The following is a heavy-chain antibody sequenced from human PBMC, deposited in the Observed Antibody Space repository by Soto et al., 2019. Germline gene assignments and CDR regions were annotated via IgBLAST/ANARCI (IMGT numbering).Heavy chain of an antibody. J-gene: IGHJ4*02. CDR1: GFTFSNYG. CDR2: ISGAGGRI. Sequence: GGSLRLSCVVSGFTFSNYGMSWVRQAPGKGLEWVASISGAGGRIYNEDSVKGRFTISRDNSKNTLYLQMNSLRAEDTAVYYCAKGKIKLQPVPFDYWGQGTLVTVSS. V-gene: IGHV3-23*01. D-gene: IGHD6-6*01. CDR3: AKGKIKLQPVPFDY.